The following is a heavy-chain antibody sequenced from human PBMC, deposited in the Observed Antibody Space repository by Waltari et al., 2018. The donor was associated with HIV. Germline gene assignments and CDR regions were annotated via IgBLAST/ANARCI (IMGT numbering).Heavy chain of an antibody. Sequence: QVQLVQSGAEVKKPGASVTVSCKASGYTFTSYGISWVGQAPGQGLEWMGWISSYHGNTNYAQHLQGRVTLTTDTSTSTAYMELRSLRSDDTAVYFCARVAQYQYDFWSGYRFDYWGQGTLVTVSS. D-gene: IGHD3-3*01. CDR3: ARVAQYQYDFWSGYRFDY. V-gene: IGHV1-18*01. CDR1: GYTFTSYG. J-gene: IGHJ4*02. CDR2: ISSYHGNT.